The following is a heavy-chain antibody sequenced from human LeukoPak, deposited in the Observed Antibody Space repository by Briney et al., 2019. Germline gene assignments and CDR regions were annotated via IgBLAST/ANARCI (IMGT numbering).Heavy chain of an antibody. Sequence: NHGESLKISCKGSGYSFTSYWIGWVRQMPGKGLEWMGIIYPGDSDTRYSPSFQGQVTISADKSISTAYLQWSSLKASDTAMYYCARLGPGVATIYSPFDYWGQGTLVTVSS. J-gene: IGHJ4*02. CDR1: GYSFTSYW. D-gene: IGHD5-12*01. V-gene: IGHV5-51*01. CDR3: ARLGPGVATIYSPFDY. CDR2: IYPGDSDT.